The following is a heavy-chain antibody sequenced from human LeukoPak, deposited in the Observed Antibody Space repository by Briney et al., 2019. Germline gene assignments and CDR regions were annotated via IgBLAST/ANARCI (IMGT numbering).Heavy chain of an antibody. CDR3: AKAPYYGDYAPNAFDI. D-gene: IGHD4-17*01. CDR1: GFTFSSYA. CDR2: ISGSGGST. J-gene: IGHJ3*02. V-gene: IGHV3-23*01. Sequence: GGSLRLSCAASGFTFSSYAMSWVRQAPGKGLEWVSAISGSGGSTYYADSVKGRFTISRDNSKNTLYLQMNSLRAEDTAVYYCAKAPYYGDYAPNAFDIWGQGTMVTVSS.